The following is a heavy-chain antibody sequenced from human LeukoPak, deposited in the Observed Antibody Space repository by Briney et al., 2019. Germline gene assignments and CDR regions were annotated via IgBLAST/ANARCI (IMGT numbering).Heavy chain of an antibody. J-gene: IGHJ4*02. V-gene: IGHV4-59*08. D-gene: IGHD1-26*01. CDR3: AGDMGATTVDY. CDR1: GGSMDTYY. Sequence: SETLSLTCTVSGGSMDTYYWSWIRQPPGKGLEWIGYIYYTGSVHYNPSLKSRFTISLDTPKNQFSLGLTSVTAADTAIYFCAGDMGATTVDYWGQGVLVTVSS. CDR2: IYYTGSV.